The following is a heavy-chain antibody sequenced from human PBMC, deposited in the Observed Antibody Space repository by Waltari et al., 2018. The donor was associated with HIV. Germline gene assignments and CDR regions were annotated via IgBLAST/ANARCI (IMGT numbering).Heavy chain of an antibody. Sequence: EVQLLESGGGLVPPGGSLRLSCAASGFTFSSYALRWVRHAPGKGLEWVSAISGSGGSTYYADSVKGRFTISRDNSKNTLYLQMNSLRAEDTAVYYCAKDLTIFGVVIFFDYWGQGTLVTVSS. CDR2: ISGSGGST. CDR3: AKDLTIFGVVIFFDY. V-gene: IGHV3-23*01. D-gene: IGHD3-3*01. J-gene: IGHJ4*02. CDR1: GFTFSSYA.